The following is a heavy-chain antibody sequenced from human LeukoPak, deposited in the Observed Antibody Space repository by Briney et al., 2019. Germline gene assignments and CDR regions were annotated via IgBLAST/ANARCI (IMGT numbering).Heavy chain of an antibody. CDR3: ARGRWSATTATYYLDF. Sequence: TDYAXNWVGQAAGQRREWMGWINAGNGNTKYSQKFLGRVTITRDTSASTAYMELSSLTSEDTAVYYCARGRWSATTATYYLDFWGQGTLVTVSS. V-gene: IGHV1-3*01. CDR1: TDYA. CDR2: INAGNGNT. J-gene: IGHJ4*02. D-gene: IGHD5-24*01.